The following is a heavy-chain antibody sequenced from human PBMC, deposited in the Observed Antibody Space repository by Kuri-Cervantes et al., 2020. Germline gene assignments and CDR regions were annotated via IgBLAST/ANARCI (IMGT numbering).Heavy chain of an antibody. D-gene: IGHD3-16*01. CDR3: AKRGSGTSPDFDY. CDR2: IEGSASGT. Sequence: GESLKISCAASGFTFSNYAMSWVRQAPGKGLEWVSAIEGSASGTYYADSVKGRFTISRDNAKNSLYLQMNSLRAEDTAVYYCAKRGSGTSPDFDYWGLGTLVTVSS. V-gene: IGHV3-23*01. J-gene: IGHJ4*02. CDR1: GFTFSNYA.